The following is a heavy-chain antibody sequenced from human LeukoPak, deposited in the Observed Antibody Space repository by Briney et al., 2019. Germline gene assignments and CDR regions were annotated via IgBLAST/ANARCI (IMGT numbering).Heavy chain of an antibody. J-gene: IGHJ4*02. Sequence: SETLSLTCTVSGGSISGFYWRWIPQPPGKGLEWIGYIYYSGKNNYNPSLNSLFTISVDTSKHQFSLKLSSVTAADTAVYYCARDYGGKFDLWGQGTLVTVSS. V-gene: IGHV4-59*01. CDR3: ARDYGGKFDL. CDR2: IYYSGKN. CDR1: GGSISGFY. D-gene: IGHD4-23*01.